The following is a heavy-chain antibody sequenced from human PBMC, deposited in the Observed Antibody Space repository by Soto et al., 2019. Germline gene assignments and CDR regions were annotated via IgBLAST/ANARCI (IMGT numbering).Heavy chain of an antibody. D-gene: IGHD5-18*01. CDR3: ARSGYSYGPNPLLY. V-gene: IGHV4-31*03. CDR2: IYYSGST. Sequence: QVQLQESGPGLVKPSQTLSLTCTVSGGSISSGGYYWSWIRQHPGKGLEWIGYIYYSGSTYYNPSLKSRVTISVDTSKNQVSLKLSSVTAADTAVHYCARSGYSYGPNPLLYWGQGTLVTVSS. CDR1: GGSISSGGYY. J-gene: IGHJ4*02.